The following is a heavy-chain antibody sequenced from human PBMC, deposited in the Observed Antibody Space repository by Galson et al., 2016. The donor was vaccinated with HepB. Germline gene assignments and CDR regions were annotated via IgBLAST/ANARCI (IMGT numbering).Heavy chain of an antibody. Sequence: CAISGDSVSSNSAAWNWIRQSPSRGLEWLGRTAYRSTWYNDYAVSVKSRITINPDTSKNQFSLHLNSVTPEDTAVYFCAGDSEVVNLFDSWGQGTLVTVSS. J-gene: IGHJ5*01. CDR3: AGDSEVVNLFDS. D-gene: IGHD2-21*01. CDR2: TAYRSTWYN. V-gene: IGHV6-1*01. CDR1: GDSVSSNSAA.